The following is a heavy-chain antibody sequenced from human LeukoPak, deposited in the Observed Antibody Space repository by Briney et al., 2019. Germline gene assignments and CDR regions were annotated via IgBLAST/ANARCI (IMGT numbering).Heavy chain of an antibody. J-gene: IGHJ3*02. CDR3: ARGGWQRDGDKDAFDI. Sequence: GASVNVSCKASGYTFTGYHMHWVRQAPGQGLEWMGWINPNSGGTNYAQKFQGWVTMTRDTSISTAYMELSRLRSDDTAVYYCARGGWQRDGDKDAFDIWGQGTMVTVSS. D-gene: IGHD4-17*01. CDR2: INPNSGGT. CDR1: GYTFTGYH. V-gene: IGHV1-2*04.